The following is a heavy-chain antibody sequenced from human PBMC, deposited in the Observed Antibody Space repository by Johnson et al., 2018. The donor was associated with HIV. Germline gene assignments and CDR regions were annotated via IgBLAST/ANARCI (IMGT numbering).Heavy chain of an antibody. Sequence: QVQLVESGGGVVQPGGSLRLSCAASGFTFDDYGMSWVRQAPGKGLEWVAVISYDGSKKYYADSVKGRVTISRDNSKNTLYLQMNSLRAEDTAVYYCARDPDIWGQGTMVTVSS. CDR1: GFTFDDYG. J-gene: IGHJ3*02. CDR2: ISYDGSKK. V-gene: IGHV3-30*03. CDR3: ARDPDI.